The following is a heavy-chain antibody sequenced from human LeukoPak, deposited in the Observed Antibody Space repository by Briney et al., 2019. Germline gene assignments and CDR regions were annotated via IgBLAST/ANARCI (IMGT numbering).Heavy chain of an antibody. CDR3: ARAPPTDWYFDL. D-gene: IGHD4-17*01. J-gene: IGHJ2*01. CDR2: LWYDGTKK. CDR1: GFTLGNYA. V-gene: IGHV3-33*01. Sequence: GKSLTLSCAAFGFTLGNYAMHWVRQAPGKGLEWVAALWYDGTKKYYTDSVAGRFAISRDNSKNTLYLQMNSLRAEDSAVYYCARAPPTDWYFDLWGRGTLFTVSS.